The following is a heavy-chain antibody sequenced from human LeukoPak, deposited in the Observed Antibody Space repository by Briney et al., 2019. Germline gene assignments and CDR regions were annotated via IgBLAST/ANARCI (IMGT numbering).Heavy chain of an antibody. CDR3: AKGSYGDYVVGYFDY. D-gene: IGHD4-17*01. J-gene: IGHJ4*02. CDR2: ISWNSGSI. Sequence: GRSLRLSCAASGFTFDDYAMHWVRQAPGKGLEWVPGISWNSGSIGYADSVKGRFTISRDNAKNSLYLQMNSLRAEDTALYYCAKGSYGDYVVGYFDYWGQGTLVTVSS. V-gene: IGHV3-9*01. CDR1: GFTFDDYA.